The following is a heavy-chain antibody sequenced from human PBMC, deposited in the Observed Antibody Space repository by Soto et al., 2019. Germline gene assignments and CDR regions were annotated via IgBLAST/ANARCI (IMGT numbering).Heavy chain of an antibody. CDR1: GGSLKSGGYY. Sequence: TSETLSLTCTVSGGSLKSGGYYWSWIRQHPGRGLEWIGYIYYTGRTYYNPSLESRVTFSVDTSKNQFSLKLSSVTAADTAVYYCARRYGSWFDYWGQGTLVTVSS. J-gene: IGHJ4*02. CDR3: ARRYGSWFDY. D-gene: IGHD5-18*01. CDR2: IYYTGRT. V-gene: IGHV4-31*02.